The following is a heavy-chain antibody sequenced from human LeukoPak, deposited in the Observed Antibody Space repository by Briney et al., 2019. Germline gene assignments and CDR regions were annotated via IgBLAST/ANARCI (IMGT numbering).Heavy chain of an antibody. V-gene: IGHV3-15*01. J-gene: IGHJ3*02. CDR3: TTGYSSGWYADAFDI. CDR1: GFTFSNAW. CDR2: IKSKTDGGTT. Sequence: GGSLRLSCAASGFTFSNAWMSWVRQAPGKGLEWVGRIKSKTDGGTTDYAAPVKGRFTISRDDSKNTLYLQMNSLKTEDTAVYYCTTGYSSGWYADAFDIWGQGTMVTVSS. D-gene: IGHD6-19*01.